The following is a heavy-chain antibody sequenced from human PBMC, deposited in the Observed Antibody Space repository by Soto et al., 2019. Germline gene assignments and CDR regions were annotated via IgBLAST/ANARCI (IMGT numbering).Heavy chain of an antibody. Sequence: PSETLSLTCTVSGCSIRSGGYYWSCIRQHPGKGLEWIGYFYYSGNTYYNPSLKSRLTISGDTSKNQFSLNLSSVTAADTAVYYCARAMGAINYFDYWGQGTLVTVSS. D-gene: IGHD1-26*01. CDR3: ARAMGAINYFDY. V-gene: IGHV4-31*02. CDR2: FYYSGNT. J-gene: IGHJ4*02. CDR1: GCSIRSGGYY.